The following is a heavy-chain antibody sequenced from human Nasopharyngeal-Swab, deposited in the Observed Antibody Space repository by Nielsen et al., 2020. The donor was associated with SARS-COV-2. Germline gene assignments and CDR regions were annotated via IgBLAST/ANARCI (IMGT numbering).Heavy chain of an antibody. J-gene: IGHJ3*01. CDR2: INGEESRT. CDR1: GFTFNNYW. CDR3: ARDPHGVRGAMQDAFDL. D-gene: IGHD3-16*01. Sequence: GESLKISCAVSGFTFNNYWMHWVPQAPRKGLVWVSRINGEESRTSYADSVKGRFTISRDNAKNTLYLQMNSLRADDAAMYYCARDPHGVRGAMQDAFDLWGQGTMVTVSS. V-gene: IGHV3-74*01.